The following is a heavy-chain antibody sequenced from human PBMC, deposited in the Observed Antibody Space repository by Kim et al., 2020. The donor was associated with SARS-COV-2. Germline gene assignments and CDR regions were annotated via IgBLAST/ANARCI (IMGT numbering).Heavy chain of an antibody. CDR1: GFTFSSYA. Sequence: GVSLRLSCAASGFTFSSYAMHWVRQAPGKGLEWVAVISYDGSNKYYADSVKGRFTISRDNSKNTLYLQMNSLRAEDTAVYYCARVALPIDFWSGYSDYWGQGTLVTVSS. CDR2: ISYDGSNK. V-gene: IGHV3-30-3*01. J-gene: IGHJ4*02. D-gene: IGHD3-3*01. CDR3: ARVALPIDFWSGYSDY.